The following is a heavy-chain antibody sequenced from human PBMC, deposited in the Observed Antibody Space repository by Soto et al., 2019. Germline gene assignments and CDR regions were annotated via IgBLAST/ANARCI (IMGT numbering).Heavy chain of an antibody. Sequence: PSETLSLTCAVSGGSISSSDWWSWVRPPPGKGLEWIGEIYHSGSTNYNPSLKSRVTISVDKSKNQFSLKLSSVTAADTAVYYYARGGYYDSSGYYYPDYRGQGTLVTVSS. D-gene: IGHD3-22*01. V-gene: IGHV4-4*02. J-gene: IGHJ4*02. CDR3: ARGGYYDSSGYYYPDY. CDR1: GGSISSSDW. CDR2: IYHSGST.